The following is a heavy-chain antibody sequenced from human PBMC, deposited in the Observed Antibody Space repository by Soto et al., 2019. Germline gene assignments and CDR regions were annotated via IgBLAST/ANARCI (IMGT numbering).Heavy chain of an antibody. J-gene: IGHJ4*02. CDR2: INHSGST. CDR3: ARLKYYYDSSGYSRAFDY. Sequence: PSETLSLTCAVYGGSFSGYYWSWIRQPPGKGLEWIGEINHSGSTNYNPSLKSRVTISVDTSKNQFSLKLSSVTAADTAVYYCARLKYYYDSSGYSRAFDYWGQGTLVTVSS. V-gene: IGHV4-34*01. CDR1: GGSFSGYY. D-gene: IGHD3-22*01.